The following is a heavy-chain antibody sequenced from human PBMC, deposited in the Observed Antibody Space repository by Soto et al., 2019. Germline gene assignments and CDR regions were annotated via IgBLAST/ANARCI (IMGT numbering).Heavy chain of an antibody. J-gene: IGHJ6*02. CDR1: GGSFSGYY. D-gene: IGHD3-3*01. CDR3: ARGITIFGVVIPYYYYGMDV. V-gene: IGHV4-34*01. CDR2: INHSGGT. Sequence: PSETLSLTCAVYGGSFSGYYWSWIRQPPGKGLEWIGEINHSGGTNYNPSLKSRVTISVDTSKNQFSLKLSSVTAADTAVYYCARGITIFGVVIPYYYYGMDVWGQGTTVTVSS.